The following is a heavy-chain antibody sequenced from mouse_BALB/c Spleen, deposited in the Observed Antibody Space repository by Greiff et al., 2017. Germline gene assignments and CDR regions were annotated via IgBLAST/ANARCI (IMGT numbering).Heavy chain of an antibody. CDR2: ISDGGSYT. V-gene: IGHV5-4*02. D-gene: IGHD1-2*01. J-gene: IGHJ3*01. CDR1: GFTFSDYY. Sequence: EVQLVESGGGLVKPGGSLKLSCAASGFTFSDYYMYWVRQTPEKRLEWVATISDGGSYTYYPDSVKGRFTISRDNAKNNLYLQMSSLKSEDTAMYYCAREGTTATWFAYWGQGTLVTVSA. CDR3: AREGTTATWFAY.